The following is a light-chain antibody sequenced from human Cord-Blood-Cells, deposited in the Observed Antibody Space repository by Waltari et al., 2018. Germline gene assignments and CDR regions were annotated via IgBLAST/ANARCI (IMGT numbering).Light chain of an antibody. V-gene: IGKV4-1*01. Sequence: DIVMTQSPDSLAVSLGERATLNCKSNQSVLYSSNNKNYLAWYQQKPGQPPKLLIYWASTRESGVPDRFSGSGSGTDFTLTISSLQAEDVAVYYCQQYYSTPFTFGPGTKVDIK. CDR1: QSVLYSSNNKNY. CDR2: WAS. J-gene: IGKJ3*01. CDR3: QQYYSTPFT.